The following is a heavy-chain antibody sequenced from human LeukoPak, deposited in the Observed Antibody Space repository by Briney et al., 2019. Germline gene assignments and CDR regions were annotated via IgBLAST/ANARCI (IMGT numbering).Heavy chain of an antibody. D-gene: IGHD3-3*01. CDR3: ATNPTYYDFWSRTTLDY. V-gene: IGHV3-30*03. CDR2: ISYDGSNK. CDR1: GFTFSSYG. J-gene: IGHJ4*02. Sequence: PGRSLRLSCAASGFTFSSYGMHWVRQAPGKGLEWVAVISYDGSNKYYADSAKGRFTISRDNSKSTLYLQMNSLGAEDTAVYYCATNPTYYDFWSRTTLDYWGQGTLVTVSS.